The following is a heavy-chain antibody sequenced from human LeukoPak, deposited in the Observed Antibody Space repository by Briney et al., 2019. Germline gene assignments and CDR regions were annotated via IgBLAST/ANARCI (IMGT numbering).Heavy chain of an antibody. D-gene: IGHD4-23*01. V-gene: IGHV4-59*01. J-gene: IGHJ5*02. CDR2: IYYSGST. CDR3: AREALANYYGGWFDP. CDR1: GGSFSGYY. Sequence: SETLSLTCAVYGGSFSGYYWSWLRQPPGKGLEWIGYIYYSGSTNYNPSLKSRVTISVDTSKNQFSLKLSSVTAADTAVYYCAREALANYYGGWFDPWGQGTLVTVSS.